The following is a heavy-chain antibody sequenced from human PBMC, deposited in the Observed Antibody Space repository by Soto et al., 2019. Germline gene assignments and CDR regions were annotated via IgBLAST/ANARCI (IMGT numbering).Heavy chain of an antibody. CDR1: GGSISTTDW. CDR3: ATGPEYSSRWFSN. Sequence: QVHLQESGPGLVKPSGTLSLICAVSGGSISTTDWGSWVRQPPGKGLEWIGEVYHSGSFNYNPSLKSRLTISVDKSKIQFSLKLSSVTVADTAVYYCATGPEYSSRWFSNWGQGTLVTVSS. J-gene: IGHJ4*02. CDR2: VYHSGSF. D-gene: IGHD6-13*01. V-gene: IGHV4-4*02.